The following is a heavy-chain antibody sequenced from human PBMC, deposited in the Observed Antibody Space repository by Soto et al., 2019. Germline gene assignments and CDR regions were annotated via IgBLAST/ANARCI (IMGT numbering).Heavy chain of an antibody. V-gene: IGHV3-74*01. CDR2: INSDGSST. Sequence: GGSLRLSCVASGFTFSSYWMHWVRQAPGKGLVWVSRINSDGSSTSYADSVKGRFTISRDNAKNTLYLQMNSLRAEDTAVYYCARSPYSSGWYNYYMDVWGKGTTVTVSS. J-gene: IGHJ6*03. CDR1: GFTFSSYW. D-gene: IGHD6-19*01. CDR3: ARSPYSSGWYNYYMDV.